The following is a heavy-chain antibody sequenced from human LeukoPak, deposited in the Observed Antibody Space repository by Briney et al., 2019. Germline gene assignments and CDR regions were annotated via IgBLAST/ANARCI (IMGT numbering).Heavy chain of an antibody. CDR1: GFTFDDYG. CDR3: ARASMVESPDY. Sequence: GGSLRLSCAASGFTFDDYGMSWVRQAPGKGLEWVSGINWNGGSTGYADSVKGRFTISRDSAKNSLYLQMSNLRAEDTALYYCARASMVESPDYWGQGTLVTVSS. V-gene: IGHV3-20*04. J-gene: IGHJ4*02. D-gene: IGHD2-15*01. CDR2: INWNGGST.